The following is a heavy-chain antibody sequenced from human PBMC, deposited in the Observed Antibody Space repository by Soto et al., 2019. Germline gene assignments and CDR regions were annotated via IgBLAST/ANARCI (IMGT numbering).Heavy chain of an antibody. V-gene: IGHV3-21*01. J-gene: IGHJ6*02. D-gene: IGHD2-15*01. CDR1: GFTFRTYT. CDR3: ARDRGYDAHDYYYNAMDV. CDR2: IRGFSPYT. Sequence: EVQVVESGGGLVKPGGSLRLSCISSGFTFRTYTMNWVRQAPGKGLEWVSGIRGFSPYTFYAESVKGRFTISRDNAKNSLYLQMNSLRAEDTAVYYCARDRGYDAHDYYYNAMDVWGQGTTVTVSS.